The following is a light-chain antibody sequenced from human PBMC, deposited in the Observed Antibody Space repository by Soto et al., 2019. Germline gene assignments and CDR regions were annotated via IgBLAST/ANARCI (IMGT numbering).Light chain of an antibody. CDR1: QSVSSSY. Sequence: EIVLTQSPGTLSLSPGERATLSCRASQSVSSSYLAWYQQKPGQAPRLLIYCASSRATGIPDRFSGSGYGTDFTLTISRLEPEDFAVYYCQQYDSSPVTFGQGTKVEIK. CDR2: CAS. CDR3: QQYDSSPVT. J-gene: IGKJ1*01. V-gene: IGKV3-20*01.